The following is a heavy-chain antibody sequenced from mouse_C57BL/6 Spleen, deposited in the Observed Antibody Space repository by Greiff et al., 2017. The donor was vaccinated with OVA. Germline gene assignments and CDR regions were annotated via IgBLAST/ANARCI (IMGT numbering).Heavy chain of an antibody. CDR2: FYPGSGSI. Sequence: VKLVESGAELVKPGASVKLSCKASGYTFTEYTIHWVKQRSGQGLEWIGWFYPGSGSIKYNEKFKDKATLTADKSSSTVYMELSRLTSEDSAVYFCARHEEGLYYFDYWGQGTTLTVSS. D-gene: IGHD1-1*02. V-gene: IGHV1-62-2*01. J-gene: IGHJ2*01. CDR3: ARHEEGLYYFDY. CDR1: GYTFTEYT.